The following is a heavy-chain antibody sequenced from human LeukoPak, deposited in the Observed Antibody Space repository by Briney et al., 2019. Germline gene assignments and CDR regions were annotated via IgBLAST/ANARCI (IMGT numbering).Heavy chain of an antibody. CDR1: GGSISSYY. CDR3: ARDLLPAAATYDY. Sequence: PSETLSLTCTVSGGSISSYYWGWIRQPPGKGLEWIGYIYYSGSTNYNPSLKSRVTISVDTSKNQFSLKLSSVTAADTAVYYCARDLLPAAATYDYWGQGTLLAVSS. J-gene: IGHJ4*02. V-gene: IGHV4-59*01. CDR2: IYYSGST. D-gene: IGHD2-2*01.